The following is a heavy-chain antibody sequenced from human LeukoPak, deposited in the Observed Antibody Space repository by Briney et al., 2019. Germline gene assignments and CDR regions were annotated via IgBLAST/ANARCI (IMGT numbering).Heavy chain of an antibody. CDR1: GFTFSSYS. D-gene: IGHD3-22*01. CDR2: ISSSSSYI. CDR3: ARDRGYYDSSGYYGIHFDY. J-gene: IGHJ4*02. Sequence: GGSLRLSCAASGFTFSSYSRNWVRQAPGKGLEGVSSISSSSSYIYYADSVKGRFTISRDNAKNSLYLQMSSLRAEDTAVYYCARDRGYYDSSGYYGIHFDYWGQGTLVTVSS. V-gene: IGHV3-21*01.